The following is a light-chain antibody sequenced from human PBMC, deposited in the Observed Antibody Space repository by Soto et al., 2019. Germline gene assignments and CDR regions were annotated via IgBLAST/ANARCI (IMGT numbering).Light chain of an antibody. J-gene: IGKJ5*01. V-gene: IGKV3-20*01. CDR3: QQYGSSSSIT. CDR2: GAS. Sequence: EIVLTQSPGTLSLSPGERATLSCRASQGVSSSYLAWYQQKPGQAPRLLIYGASSRATGIPDRFSGSGSGTDFSLIISRLEHEDFAVYYCQQYGSSSSITFGQGTRLEIK. CDR1: QGVSSSY.